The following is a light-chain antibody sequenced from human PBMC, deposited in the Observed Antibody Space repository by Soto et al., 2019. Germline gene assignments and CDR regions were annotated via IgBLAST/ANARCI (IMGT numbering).Light chain of an antibody. CDR1: NVGSRS. V-gene: IGLV3-21*01. CDR3: QVWEATGDQVV. J-gene: IGLJ2*01. CDR2: YDS. Sequence: SSELTQPPSVSVAPGETARISCGGNNVGSRSGHWYQQKPGQAPFLVIYYDSDRPSGIPERFSGSNSGNTATLIISRVEAGDEADYYCQVWEATGDQVVFGGGTKLTVL.